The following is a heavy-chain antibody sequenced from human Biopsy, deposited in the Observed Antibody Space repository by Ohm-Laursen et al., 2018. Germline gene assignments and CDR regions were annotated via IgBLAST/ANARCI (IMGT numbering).Heavy chain of an antibody. CDR1: GGSISSYY. D-gene: IGHD1-26*01. J-gene: IGHJ4*02. Sequence: TLSLTCTVSGGSISSYYWNWIRQPPGKGLEWIGYIWSSGTTDYNPSLQSRVSMSLELSTDQFSLKVDSVTAADTAVYYCARVVGAATGFDQWGQGIPVTVSS. V-gene: IGHV4-59*01. CDR2: IWSSGTT. CDR3: ARVVGAATGFDQ.